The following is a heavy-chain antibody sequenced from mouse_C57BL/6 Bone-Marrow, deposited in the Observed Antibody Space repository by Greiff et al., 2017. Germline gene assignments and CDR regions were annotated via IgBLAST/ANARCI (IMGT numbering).Heavy chain of an antibody. Sequence: VQLQQSGPGLAKPSQTLSLTCSVTGYPITSDYWNWIRKFPGNKLEYMGYISYSGSTYYNPSLKSRISITRDTSKNQYYLQLNSVTTEDTATYYCARYSSYGAEYFDVWGTGTTVTVSS. CDR1: GYPITSDY. J-gene: IGHJ1*03. CDR2: ISYSGST. CDR3: ARYSSYGAEYFDV. V-gene: IGHV3-8*01. D-gene: IGHD1-1*01.